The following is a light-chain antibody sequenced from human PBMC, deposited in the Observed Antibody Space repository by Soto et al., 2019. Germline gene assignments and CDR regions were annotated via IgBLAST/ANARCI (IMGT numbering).Light chain of an antibody. CDR1: QSVSRY. CDR2: DTS. Sequence: EIGLTQSPATLSLSPGERATLSCRASQSVSRYLAWYQQKPGQAPRLVIHDTSTRATGVPDTFSGSGSGTEFTLIISSLEPEDFAMYYCQQRFSWPPTFGGGTHVEIK. CDR3: QQRFSWPPT. V-gene: IGKV3-11*01. J-gene: IGKJ4*01.